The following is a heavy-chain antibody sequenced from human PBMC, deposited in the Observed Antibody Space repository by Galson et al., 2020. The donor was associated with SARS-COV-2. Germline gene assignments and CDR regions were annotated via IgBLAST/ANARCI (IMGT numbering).Heavy chain of an antibody. CDR2: ISSSGTNI. D-gene: IGHD2-15*01. J-gene: IGHJ3*01. CDR3: ASPYLAAASFFGAFDV. V-gene: IGHV3-48*03. Sequence: GGFLRLSGAGSGFTIRSYEMNWVRQAPGKGLEWVSSISSSGTNIYYADSVKGRFTISRDNAKNSLYLQMTSLRAEDTAVYYCASPYLAAASFFGAFDVWGLGTMVTVSS. CDR1: GFTIRSYE.